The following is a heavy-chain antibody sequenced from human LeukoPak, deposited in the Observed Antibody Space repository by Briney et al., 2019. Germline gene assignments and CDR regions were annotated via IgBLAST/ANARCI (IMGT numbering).Heavy chain of an antibody. CDR3: ARLATLSAYVWGSYRYFDY. D-gene: IGHD3-16*02. Sequence: SETLSLTCTVSGYSISSGYYWGWIRQPPGKGLEWIGSIYHSGRTFYNPSLKSRVTISVDTSKNQFSLKLTSVTAADTAVYYCARLATLSAYVWGSYRYFDYWGQGTLVTVSS. V-gene: IGHV4-38-2*02. J-gene: IGHJ4*02. CDR2: IYHSGRT. CDR1: GYSISSGYY.